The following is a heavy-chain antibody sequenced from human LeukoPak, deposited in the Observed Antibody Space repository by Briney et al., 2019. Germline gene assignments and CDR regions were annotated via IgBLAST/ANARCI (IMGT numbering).Heavy chain of an antibody. CDR2: IYYSGST. D-gene: IGHD6-6*01. CDR1: GGSISSSSYY. Sequence: PSETLSLTCTVSGGSISSSSYYWGWIRQPPGKGLEWIGSIYYSGSTHDNPSLKSRVTISVDTSKNQFSLKLSSVTAADTAVCYCARHDNSSSWYYYYMDVWGKGTTVTVSS. J-gene: IGHJ6*03. CDR3: ARHDNSSSWYYYYMDV. V-gene: IGHV4-39*01.